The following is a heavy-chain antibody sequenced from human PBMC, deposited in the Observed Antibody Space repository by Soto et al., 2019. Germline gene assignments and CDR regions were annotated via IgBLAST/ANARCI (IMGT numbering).Heavy chain of an antibody. CDR1: GYTFTGYY. CDR3: ARLDSSGYYYYFDY. CDR2: INPNSGGT. D-gene: IGHD3-22*01. Sequence: ASVKVSCKASGYTFTGYYMHWVRQAPGQGLEWMGWINPNSGGTNYAQKFQGRVTMTRDTSISTVYMDLSRLTSDDTAVYYCARLDSSGYYYYFDYWGQGTLVTVSS. J-gene: IGHJ4*02. V-gene: IGHV1-2*02.